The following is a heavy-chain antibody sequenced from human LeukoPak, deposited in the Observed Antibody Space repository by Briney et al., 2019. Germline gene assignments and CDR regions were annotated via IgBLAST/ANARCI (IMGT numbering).Heavy chain of an antibody. CDR3: ARDLPSNTAPDAFDI. D-gene: IGHD2-2*02. Sequence: ASVKVSCEASGYTFTSYYMHWVRQAPGQGLEWMGIINPSGGSTSYAQKFQGRVTMTRDTSTSTVYMELSSLRSEDTAVYYCARDLPSNTAPDAFDIWGQGTMVTVSS. V-gene: IGHV1-46*01. CDR2: INPSGGST. J-gene: IGHJ3*02. CDR1: GYTFTSYY.